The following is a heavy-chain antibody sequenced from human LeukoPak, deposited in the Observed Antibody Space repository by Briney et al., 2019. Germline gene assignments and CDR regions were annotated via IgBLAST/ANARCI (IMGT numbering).Heavy chain of an antibody. D-gene: IGHD2-2*01. Sequence: GGSLKLSCAASGFTFSSSGMHWVRQAPGKGLEWVAIIWYDGKNKDYGASVKGRFTISRDNYKNILYLQMNSLRAEDTAVYYCARGSTPTNFDYWGQGTLVTVSS. CDR1: GFTFSSSG. CDR2: IWYDGKNK. CDR3: ARGSTPTNFDY. V-gene: IGHV3-33*01. J-gene: IGHJ4*02.